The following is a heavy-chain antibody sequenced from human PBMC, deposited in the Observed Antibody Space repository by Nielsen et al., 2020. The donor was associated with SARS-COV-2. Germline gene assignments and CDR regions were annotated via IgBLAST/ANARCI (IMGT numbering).Heavy chain of an antibody. CDR1: RFIVSSNY. CDR3: AREGVGATRYFDY. V-gene: IGHV3-53*01. J-gene: IGHJ4*02. CDR2: MYSDGST. D-gene: IGHD1-26*01. Sequence: GESLKISCAASRFIVSSNYMSWVRQAPGKGLEWVAVMYSDGSTNYAESVKGRITIYRDNSKNSMYLQMNSLRAEDTAVYYCAREGVGATRYFDYWGQGTLVTVSS.